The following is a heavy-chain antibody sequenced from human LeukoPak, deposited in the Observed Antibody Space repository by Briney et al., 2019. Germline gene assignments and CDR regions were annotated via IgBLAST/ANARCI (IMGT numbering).Heavy chain of an antibody. CDR1: GFTVSSNY. CDR2: LYSGSST. J-gene: IGHJ4*02. V-gene: IGHV3-66*01. CDR3: ARARTYSSGWWYYFDY. Sequence: GGSLRLSCAASGFTVSSNYMSWVRHAPGKGLEWVSILYSGSSTYYADSVKGRFTISRDTSRNTLYLQMNSLRAEDTAIYYCARARTYSSGWWYYFDYWGQGTLVTVSS. D-gene: IGHD6-19*01.